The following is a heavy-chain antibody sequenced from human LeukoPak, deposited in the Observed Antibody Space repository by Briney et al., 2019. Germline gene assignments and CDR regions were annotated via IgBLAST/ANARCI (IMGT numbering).Heavy chain of an antibody. D-gene: IGHD3-10*01. CDR1: GGSFSGYY. J-gene: IGHJ5*02. CDR3: ARGGWFGDSP. CDR2: INHSGST. V-gene: IGHV4-34*01. Sequence: SETLSLTCAVYGGSFSGYYWSWIRQPPGKGLEWIGEINHSGSTNYNPSLKSRVTMSVDTSKNQFSLKLSSVTAADTAVYYCARGGWFGDSPWGQGTLVTVSS.